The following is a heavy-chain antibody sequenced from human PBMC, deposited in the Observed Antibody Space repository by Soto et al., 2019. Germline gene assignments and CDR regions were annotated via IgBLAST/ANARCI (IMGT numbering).Heavy chain of an antibody. V-gene: IGHV3-33*01. CDR3: AREGSSSTSQYYFDY. CDR2: IWYDGSNK. J-gene: IGHJ4*02. D-gene: IGHD2-2*01. CDR1: GFTFSSYG. Sequence: GGSLRLSCAASGFTFSSYGMHWVRQAPGKGLEWVAVIWYDGSNKYYADSVKGRFTISRDNSKNTLYLQMNSLRAEDTAVYYCAREGSSSTSQYYFDYWGQGTLVTVSS.